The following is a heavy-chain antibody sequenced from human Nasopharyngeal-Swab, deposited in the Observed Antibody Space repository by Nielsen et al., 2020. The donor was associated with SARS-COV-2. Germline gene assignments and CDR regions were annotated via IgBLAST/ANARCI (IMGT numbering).Heavy chain of an antibody. CDR2: ASYSGSS. CDR1: GGSISSSSYF. V-gene: IGHV4-39*01. J-gene: IGHJ5*02. D-gene: IGHD6-6*01. CDR3: ARGARVQLVRTGWFDP. Sequence: SETLSLTCAVSGGSISSSSYFCDWIRQPPGKGLEWIGSASYSGSSYYNPSLKSRVTISVDTSKNQFSLKLSSVTAADTAVYYCARGARVQLVRTGWFDPWGQGTLVTVSS.